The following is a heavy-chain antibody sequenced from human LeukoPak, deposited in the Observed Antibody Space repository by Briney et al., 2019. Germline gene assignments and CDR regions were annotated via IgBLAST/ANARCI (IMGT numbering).Heavy chain of an antibody. Sequence: SETLSLTCAVYGGSFSGYYWSWIRQPPRKGLEWIGEINHSGSTNYNPSLKSRVTISVDTSKNQFSPKLSSVTAADTAVYYCARPRGSLSHAFDIWGQGTMVTVSS. CDR2: INHSGST. CDR3: ARPRGSLSHAFDI. J-gene: IGHJ3*02. V-gene: IGHV4-34*01. CDR1: GGSFSGYY.